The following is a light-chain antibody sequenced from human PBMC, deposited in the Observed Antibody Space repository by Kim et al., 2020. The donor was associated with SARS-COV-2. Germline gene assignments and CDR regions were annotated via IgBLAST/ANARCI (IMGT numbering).Light chain of an antibody. Sequence: SYELTQPPSVSVSPGQTASITCSGDKLGDKYACWYQQKPGQSPVLVIYQDSKRPSGIPERFSGSNSGNTATLTISGTQAMDEADYYCQAWDGSTPVFGGG. V-gene: IGLV3-1*01. CDR1: KLGDKY. J-gene: IGLJ2*01. CDR3: QAWDGSTPV. CDR2: QDS.